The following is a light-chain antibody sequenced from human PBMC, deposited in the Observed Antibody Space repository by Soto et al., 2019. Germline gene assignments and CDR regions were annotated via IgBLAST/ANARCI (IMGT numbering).Light chain of an antibody. Sequence: EIVLTQSPGTLSLSPGERATLPCRASQSVISSDLAWYQQKPGQAPRLLIYRASSRASGVPDRFSGSGSGTDFTLTISRLEPEDFAVYYCQQFDSYGVTFGQGTRLEIK. CDR3: QQFDSYGVT. V-gene: IGKV3-20*01. J-gene: IGKJ5*01. CDR2: RAS. CDR1: QSVISSD.